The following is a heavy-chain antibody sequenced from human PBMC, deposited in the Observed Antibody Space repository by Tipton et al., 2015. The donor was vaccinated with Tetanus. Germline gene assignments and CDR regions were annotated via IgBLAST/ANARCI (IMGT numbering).Heavy chain of an antibody. D-gene: IGHD6-19*01. CDR1: GGSISSSSYY. J-gene: IGHJ6*02. Sequence: TLSLTCTVSGGSISSSSYYWGWIRQPPGKGLEWIGSIYYSGSTYYNPSLKSRVTISADTSKNQFSLKLSSVTAADTAVYYCARLTGAGTFSYYYYGRDVWGQGTTVAVS. CDR2: IYYSGST. V-gene: IGHV4-39*01. CDR3: ARLTGAGTFSYYYYGRDV.